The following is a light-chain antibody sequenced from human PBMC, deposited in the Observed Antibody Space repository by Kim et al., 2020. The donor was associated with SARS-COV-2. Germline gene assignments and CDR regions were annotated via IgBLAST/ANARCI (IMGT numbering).Light chain of an antibody. CDR2: QDS. V-gene: IGLV3-1*01. CDR3: QAWDSSTAGLVV. CDR1: KLGDKY. Sequence: PGQTASITCAGDKLGDKYACWYQQKPGQSPVLVIYQDSKRPAGIPERFSGSNSGNTATLTISGTQAMDEADYYCQAWDSSTAGLVVFGGGTQLTVL. J-gene: IGLJ2*01.